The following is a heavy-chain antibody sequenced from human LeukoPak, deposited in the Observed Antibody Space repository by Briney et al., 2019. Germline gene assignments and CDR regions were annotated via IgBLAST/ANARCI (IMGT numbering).Heavy chain of an antibody. J-gene: IGHJ4*02. V-gene: IGHV1-69*04. CDR2: IIPILGIA. D-gene: IGHD4-17*01. CDR3: WHFPRPTGGDYVLLDY. Sequence: SVKVSCKASGGTFSSYAISWVRPAPGQGLEWMGMIIPILGIANYAQKFEGRVTLTAGKCKGQAYMEQDSPRTGGPGLYFRWHFPRPTGGDYVLLDYWGKGTMVTVSS. CDR1: GGTFSSYA.